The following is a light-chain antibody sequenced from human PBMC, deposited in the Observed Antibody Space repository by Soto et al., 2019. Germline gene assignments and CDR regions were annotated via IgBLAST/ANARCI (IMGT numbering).Light chain of an antibody. Sequence: IQMTQYPSSMSASVGDRVTITCRASQNVDRWLAWYQHKPGQVPKLLICGTSTLENGVPSRFRGSGSGTDFTLSINNLQPGDFATYYCHQAHTFPHTFGPGTKVDIK. V-gene: IGKV1D-12*01. CDR3: HQAHTFPHT. J-gene: IGKJ3*01. CDR1: QNVDRW. CDR2: GTS.